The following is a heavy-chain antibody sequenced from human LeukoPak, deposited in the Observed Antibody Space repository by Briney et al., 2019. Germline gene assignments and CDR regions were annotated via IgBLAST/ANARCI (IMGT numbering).Heavy chain of an antibody. CDR1: GGSISSYY. Sequence: PSETLSLTCTVSGGSISSYYWSWIRQPPGKGLEWIGYIYYSGSTNYNPSLKSRVTISVDTSKNQFSLKLSSVTAADTAVYYCARHIVGAISFDYWGQGTLVTVSS. CDR3: ARHIVGAISFDY. D-gene: IGHD1-26*01. J-gene: IGHJ4*02. V-gene: IGHV4-59*01. CDR2: IYYSGST.